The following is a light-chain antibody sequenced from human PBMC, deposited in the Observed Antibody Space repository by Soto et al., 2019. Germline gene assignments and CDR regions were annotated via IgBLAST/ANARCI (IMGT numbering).Light chain of an antibody. Sequence: DIQMTQSPSSLSASVGDRVTITCRASQNIDTYLSWFQQRPAKAPKLLIFDASTLQSGVPSRFSGSGSGTTFTLTISSLQPEDFATYYCQQSYSTLFTFGPGTKVDIK. V-gene: IGKV1-39*01. J-gene: IGKJ3*01. CDR1: QNIDTY. CDR3: QQSYSTLFT. CDR2: DAS.